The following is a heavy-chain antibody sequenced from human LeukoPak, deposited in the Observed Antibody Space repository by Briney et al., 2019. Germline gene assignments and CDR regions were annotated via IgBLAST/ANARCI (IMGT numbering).Heavy chain of an antibody. Sequence: ASVKVSCKASGYTFTSYGISWVRQAPGQGLEWMGWISAYNGNTNYAQKLQGRVTMTTDTSTSTAYMELRGLTSDDTAVYYCTRTLVRGVFGMDVWGQGTTVTVSS. CDR1: GYTFTSYG. CDR3: TRTLVRGVFGMDV. CDR2: ISAYNGNT. D-gene: IGHD3-10*01. V-gene: IGHV1-18*01. J-gene: IGHJ6*02.